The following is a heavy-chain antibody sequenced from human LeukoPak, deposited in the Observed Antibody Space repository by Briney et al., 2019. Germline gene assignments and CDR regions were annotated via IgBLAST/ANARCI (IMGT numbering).Heavy chain of an antibody. D-gene: IGHD3-22*01. J-gene: IGHJ4*02. V-gene: IGHV5-51*01. Sequence: GESLKISCKVSGYSFTSYWIGWVRQMPGKGLEWMAIIYPGDSDTRYSPSFQGKVTISADKSISAAYLEWSSLKASDTAIYYCARSSDSSGYYDYFDYWGQGTLVTVSS. CDR3: ARSSDSSGYYDYFDY. CDR2: IYPGDSDT. CDR1: GYSFTSYW.